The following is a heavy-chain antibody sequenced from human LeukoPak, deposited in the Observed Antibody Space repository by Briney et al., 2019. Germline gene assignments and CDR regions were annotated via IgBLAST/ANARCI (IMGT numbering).Heavy chain of an antibody. V-gene: IGHV3-30*02. CDR2: IRYDGSNK. J-gene: IGHJ3*02. CDR1: GFTFSSYG. CDR3: AKARSEMATITAFDT. Sequence: PGGSLRLSCAASGFTFSSYGMHWVRQAPGKGLEWVAFIRYDGSNKYHADSVKGRFTISRDNSKNTLYLQMNSLRAEDTAVYYCAKARSEMATITAFDTWGQGTMVTVSS. D-gene: IGHD5-24*01.